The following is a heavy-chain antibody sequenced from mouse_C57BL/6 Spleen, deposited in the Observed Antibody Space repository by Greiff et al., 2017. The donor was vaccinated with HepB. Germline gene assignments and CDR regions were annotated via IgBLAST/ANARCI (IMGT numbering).Heavy chain of an antibody. J-gene: IGHJ1*03. CDR3: AREGAYYGSSYDWYFDV. V-gene: IGHV1-9*01. Sequence: QVQLQQSGAELMKPGASVKLSCKATGYTFTGYWIEWVKQRPGHGLEWIGEILPGSGSTNYNEKFKGKATFTADTSSNTAYMQLSSLTTEDSAIYYCAREGAYYGSSYDWYFDVWGTGTTVTVSS. CDR2: ILPGSGST. CDR1: GYTFTGYW. D-gene: IGHD1-1*01.